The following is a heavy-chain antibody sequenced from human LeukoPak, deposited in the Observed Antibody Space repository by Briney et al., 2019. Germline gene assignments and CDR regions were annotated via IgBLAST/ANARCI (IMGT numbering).Heavy chain of an antibody. CDR1: GYSFTSYW. J-gene: IGHJ4*02. Sequence: GESLRISCQGSGYSFTSYWISWVRRMPGKGLEWMGRIDPSDSYTNYSPSFQGHVTISADKSISTAYLQWSSLKASDTAMYYCAAGGPNDPGYWGQGTLVTVSS. V-gene: IGHV5-10-1*01. CDR2: IDPSDSYT. CDR3: AAGGPNDPGY. D-gene: IGHD1-14*01.